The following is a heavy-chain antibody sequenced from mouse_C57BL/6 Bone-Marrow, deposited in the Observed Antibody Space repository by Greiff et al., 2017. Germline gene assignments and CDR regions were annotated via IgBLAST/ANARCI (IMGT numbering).Heavy chain of an antibody. Sequence: EVKLMESGGGLVQPGGSLSLSCAASGFTFTDYYMSWVRQPPGKALEWLGFIRNKANGYTKEYSAYVKGRFTISRDKSQSILYLQLNALRAADSATYYCAIYSLYDYAMDYWCQGTSVTVTS. J-gene: IGHJ4*01. CDR2: IRNKANGYTK. CDR3: AIYSLYDYAMDY. V-gene: IGHV7-3*01. CDR1: GFTFTDYY. D-gene: IGHD2-3*01.